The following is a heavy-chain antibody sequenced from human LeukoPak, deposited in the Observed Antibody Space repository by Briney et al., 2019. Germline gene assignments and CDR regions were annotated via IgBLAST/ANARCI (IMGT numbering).Heavy chain of an antibody. CDR2: ISSSSSYI. J-gene: IGHJ4*02. CDR1: GFTFSSYS. CDR3: AKDDAWVRYQD. D-gene: IGHD5-12*01. Sequence: GGSLRLSCAASGFTFSSYSMNWVRQAPGKGLEWVSSISSSSSYIYYADSVKGRFTISGDNSKNTLDLQMNSLRAEDTAVYYCAKDDAWVRYQDWGQGTLVTVSS. V-gene: IGHV3-21*04.